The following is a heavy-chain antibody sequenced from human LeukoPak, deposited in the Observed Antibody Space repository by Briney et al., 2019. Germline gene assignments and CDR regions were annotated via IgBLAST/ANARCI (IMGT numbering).Heavy chain of an antibody. CDR2: INHSGST. J-gene: IGHJ5*02. Sequence: SETLSLTCAVYGGSFSGYYWSWIRQPPGKGLEWIGEINHSGSTNYNPSLKSRVTISVDTSKNQFSLKLSSVTAADTAVYYCARGRSRVLRFLEWPAGPRNWFDPWGQGTLVTVSS. V-gene: IGHV4-34*01. D-gene: IGHD3-3*01. CDR1: GGSFSGYY. CDR3: ARGRSRVLRFLEWPAGPRNWFDP.